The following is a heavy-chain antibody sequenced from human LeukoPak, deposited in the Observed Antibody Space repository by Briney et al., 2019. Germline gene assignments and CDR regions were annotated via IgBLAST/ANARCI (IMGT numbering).Heavy chain of an antibody. CDR1: GYTFTSYG. J-gene: IGHJ4*02. Sequence: GASVKVSCKASGYTFTSYGISWVRQAPGQGLEWMGWISAYNGNTNYAQKLQGRVTMTTDTSTSTAYMELRSLRPDDTAVYYCAWSIAARYLFGYWGQGTLVTVSS. D-gene: IGHD6-6*01. CDR3: AWSIAARYLFGY. CDR2: ISAYNGNT. V-gene: IGHV1-18*01.